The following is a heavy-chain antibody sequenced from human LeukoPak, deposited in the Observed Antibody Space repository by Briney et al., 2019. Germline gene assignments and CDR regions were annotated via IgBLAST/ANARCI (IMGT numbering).Heavy chain of an antibody. CDR2: IIGNTNTR. V-gene: IGHV3-48*02. Sequence: PGGSLRLSCAASGFTFSSYTMNWVRRAPGKGLEWVSYIIGNTNTRYYADSVKGRFTISRDNAKNSLYLQLNSLRDEDTAVYYCARAMLPLRYFDWLSIDYWGQGTLVTVSS. CDR3: ARAMLPLRYFDWLSIDY. J-gene: IGHJ4*02. CDR1: GFTFSSYT. D-gene: IGHD3-9*01.